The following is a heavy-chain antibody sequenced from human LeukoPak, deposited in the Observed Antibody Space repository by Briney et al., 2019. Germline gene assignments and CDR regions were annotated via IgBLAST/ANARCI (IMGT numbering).Heavy chain of an antibody. D-gene: IGHD3-9*01. V-gene: IGHV4-38-2*02. J-gene: IGHJ4*02. CDR1: GYSISSGYY. Sequence: SETLSLTCAVSGYSISSGYYWGWIRQPPGKGLEWIGSIYHSGSTYYNPSLKRRVTISVDTSKNQFSLKPSSVTAADTAVYYCARDDYDIPIDYWGQGTLVTVSS. CDR3: ARDDYDIPIDY. CDR2: IYHSGST.